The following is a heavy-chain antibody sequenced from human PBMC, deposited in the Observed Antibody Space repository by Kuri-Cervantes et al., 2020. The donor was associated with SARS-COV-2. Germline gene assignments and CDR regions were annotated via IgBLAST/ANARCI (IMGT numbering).Heavy chain of an antibody. V-gene: IGHV1-69*05. CDR2: IIPIFGTA. J-gene: IGHJ3*01. Sequence: SVKVSCKASGGTFSSYAISWVRQAPGQGLEWMGGIIPIFGTANYAQKFQGRVTITTDESTSTAYMELSSLRSEDTAVYYCTSQHYDNNVSPVFDVWGQGTMVTVSS. CDR1: GGTFSSYA. D-gene: IGHD3-22*01. CDR3: TSQHYDNNVSPVFDV.